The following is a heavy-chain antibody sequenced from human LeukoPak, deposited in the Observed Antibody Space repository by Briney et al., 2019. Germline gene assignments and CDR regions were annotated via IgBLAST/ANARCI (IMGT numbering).Heavy chain of an antibody. CDR3: ARGFSRDGYNHLDY. V-gene: IGHV3-21*01. Sequence: PGGSLRLSCAASEFTFSTYSMYWVRQAPGKGLEWVSSISSSSSYIYYADSVKGRFTISRDNAKNSLYLQMNSLRAEDTAVYYCARGFSRDGYNHLDYWGQGTLVTVSS. D-gene: IGHD5-24*01. CDR2: ISSSSSYI. J-gene: IGHJ4*02. CDR1: EFTFSTYS.